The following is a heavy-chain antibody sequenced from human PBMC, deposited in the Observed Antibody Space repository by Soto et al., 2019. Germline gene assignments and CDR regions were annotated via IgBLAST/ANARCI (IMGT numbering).Heavy chain of an antibody. CDR2: ILYDGSYE. CDR3: AKQSYNYDRSGNWGGHDAFDV. J-gene: IGHJ3*01. D-gene: IGHD3-22*01. Sequence: QVQLVESGGGVVQPGRSLRLSCVTSGFSFSNYGMHWVRQAPGKGLEWVAGILYDGSYEYYADSVKGRVTISRDTSKNTLYLKNNSLKAEDTAVYYCAKQSYNYDRSGNWGGHDAFDVWGQGTMVPGSS. V-gene: IGHV3-30*18. CDR1: GFSFSNYG.